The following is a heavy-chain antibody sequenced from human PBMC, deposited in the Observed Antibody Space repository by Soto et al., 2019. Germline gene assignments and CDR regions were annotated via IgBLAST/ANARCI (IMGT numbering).Heavy chain of an antibody. CDR2: INSDGSVS. CDR1: GFTFSNYW. J-gene: IGHJ6*03. Sequence: EVKLVESGGGLVQPGGSLRLSCAASGFTFSNYWMYWVRQAPGKGLVWVSRINSDGSVSSYADSVKGRLTISRDNVKNTLYLQRNSLRVEDTAVYYCARGDCVGGTCYSLAGSFYYYMDVWGKGTTVTVFS. V-gene: IGHV3-74*01. CDR3: ARGDCVGGTCYSLAGSFYYYMDV. D-gene: IGHD2-15*01.